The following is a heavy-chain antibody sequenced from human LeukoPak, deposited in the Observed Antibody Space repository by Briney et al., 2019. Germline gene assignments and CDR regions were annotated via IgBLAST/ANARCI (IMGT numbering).Heavy chain of an antibody. V-gene: IGHV1-18*01. CDR1: GYTFTSYG. D-gene: IGHD6-19*01. CDR2: ISAYNGNT. J-gene: IGHJ3*02. CDR3: ASGDSSGWYEYDAFDI. Sequence: ASVTVSCKASGYTFTSYGISWVRQAPGQGLEWMGWISAYNGNTNYAQKLQGRVTMTTDTSTSTAYMELRSLRSDDTAVYYCASGDSSGWYEYDAFDIWGQGTMVTVSS.